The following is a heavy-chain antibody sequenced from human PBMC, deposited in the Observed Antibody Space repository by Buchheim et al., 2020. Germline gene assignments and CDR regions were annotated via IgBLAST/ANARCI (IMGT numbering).Heavy chain of an antibody. V-gene: IGHV3-23*01. J-gene: IGHJ4*02. CDR3: AKGSYTSGWHWLDY. CDR2: ITGSGGST. Sequence: EVQLLGSGGDLVQPGGSLRLSCAASGFTFSSYTMNWVRQAPGKGLEWVSTITGSGGSTYYADSVKGRFAISSGNSKNTLFLQMNSLRVEDTAVYYCAKGSYTSGWHWLDYWGQGTL. CDR1: GFTFSSYT. D-gene: IGHD6-19*01.